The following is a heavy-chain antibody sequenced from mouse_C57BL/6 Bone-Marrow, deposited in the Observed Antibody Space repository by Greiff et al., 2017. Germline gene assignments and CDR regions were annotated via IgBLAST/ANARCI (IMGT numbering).Heavy chain of an antibody. CDR2: INPSSGYT. V-gene: IGHV1-7*01. CDR1: GYTFTSYW. J-gene: IGHJ3*01. CDR3: ARASRRFDY. Sequence: VQLQQPGAELAKPGASVKLSCKASGYTFTSYWLHWVKQRPGQGLEWIGYINPSSGYTKYNQKFKDKATLTAYKSSSTAYMQLSSLTYEDAEVYYSARASRRFDYWGQGTLVTVSA.